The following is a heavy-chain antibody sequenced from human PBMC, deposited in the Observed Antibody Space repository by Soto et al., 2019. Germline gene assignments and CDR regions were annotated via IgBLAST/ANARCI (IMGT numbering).Heavy chain of an antibody. Sequence: GESLKISCKGSGYSFTSYWISWVRQMPGKGLEWMGRIDPSDSYTNYSPSFQGHVTISADKSISTAYLQWSSLKASDTAMYYCASQSVLVATIPLSYGMDVWGQGTTVTVSS. V-gene: IGHV5-10-1*01. J-gene: IGHJ6*02. D-gene: IGHD5-12*01. CDR3: ASQSVLVATIPLSYGMDV. CDR2: IDPSDSYT. CDR1: GYSFTSYW.